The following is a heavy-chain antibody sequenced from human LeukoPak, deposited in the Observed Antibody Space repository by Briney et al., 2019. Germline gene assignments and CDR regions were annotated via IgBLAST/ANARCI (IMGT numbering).Heavy chain of an antibody. CDR1: GSSFSNYW. CDR3: ARDHYCYSTSCYFDY. V-gene: IGHV5-51*01. Sequence: GESLKISCRASGSSFSNYWVGWVRQMPGKGMEYMGIIFPGDSNIRYNPSFQGQATMSVDRSTNTAYLQWSSLKASDSAMYYCARDHYCYSTSCYFDYWGQGTLVTVSS. D-gene: IGHD2-2*01. J-gene: IGHJ4*02. CDR2: IFPGDSNI.